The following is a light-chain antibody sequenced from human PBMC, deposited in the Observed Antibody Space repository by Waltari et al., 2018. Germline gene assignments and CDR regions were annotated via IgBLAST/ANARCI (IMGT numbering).Light chain of an antibody. CDR2: EGS. CDR1: SSDVGGYNY. J-gene: IGLJ1*01. V-gene: IGLV2-14*01. Sequence: QSALTQPASVSGSPGQSITISCTGTSSDVGGYNYVSWYQQHPGNAPKLMVYEGSERPYGVSNRCSGSKSGNTASLTISGLQAEDEAHYYCSSYTSSSTHYVCGTGTKVTVL. CDR3: SSYTSSSTHYV.